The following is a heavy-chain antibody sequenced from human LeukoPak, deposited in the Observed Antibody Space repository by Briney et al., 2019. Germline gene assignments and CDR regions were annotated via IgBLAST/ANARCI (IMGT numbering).Heavy chain of an antibody. V-gene: IGHV1-8*01. CDR3: AGVAYYYDSSGYYFAFDI. CDR1: GYTFTSYD. J-gene: IGHJ3*02. D-gene: IGHD3-22*01. CDR2: MNPNSGNT. Sequence: ASVKVSCKASGYTFTSYDINWVRQATGQGLEWMGWMNPNSGNTGYAQKFQGRVTITRNTSISTAYMELSSLRSEDTAVYYCAGVAYYYDSSGYYFAFDIWGQGTMVTVSS.